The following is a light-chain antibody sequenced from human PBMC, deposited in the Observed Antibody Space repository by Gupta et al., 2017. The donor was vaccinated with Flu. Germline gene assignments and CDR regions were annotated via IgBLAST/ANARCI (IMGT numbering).Light chain of an antibody. Sequence: ETVMAQSPATLSVSPGERATLSCRASQSVSSNLAWYQQKPGQPPRLLIFGASTRATGIPARFSGSGSGTEFTLTVSSLQSEDFAVYYCQQYNNWPPWTFGQGTKVESK. CDR3: QQYNNWPPWT. V-gene: IGKV3-15*01. CDR2: GAS. J-gene: IGKJ1*01. CDR1: QSVSSN.